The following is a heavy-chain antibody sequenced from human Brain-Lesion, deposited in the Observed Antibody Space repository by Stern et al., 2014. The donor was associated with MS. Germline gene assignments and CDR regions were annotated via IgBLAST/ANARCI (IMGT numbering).Heavy chain of an antibody. J-gene: IGHJ4*02. D-gene: IGHD2-21*01. V-gene: IGHV1-69*06. CDR1: GGTFTTHP. Sequence: VQLLESGAEVKKPGSSVKVSCKASGGTFTTHPITWCRQAPGHGPEWMGGIIPFLNTTNYAQNFQGRTTITADKSTGTTYMEISSLRSDDTAVYYCASSVVASGHWGQGTLVIVS. CDR2: IIPFLNTT. CDR3: ASSVVASGH.